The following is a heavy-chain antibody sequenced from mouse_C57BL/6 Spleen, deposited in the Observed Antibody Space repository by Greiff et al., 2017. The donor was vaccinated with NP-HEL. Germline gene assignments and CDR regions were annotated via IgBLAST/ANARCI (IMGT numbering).Heavy chain of an antibody. V-gene: IGHV7-3*01. CDR2: IRNKANGYTT. CDR1: GFTFTDYY. CDR3: ARYDYGYYWFAY. J-gene: IGHJ3*01. Sequence: EVMLVESGGGLVQPGGSLSLSCAASGFTFTDYYMSWVRQPPGKALEWLGFIRNKANGYTTEYSASVKGRFTISRDNSQSILYLQMNALRADDSATYYCARYDYGYYWFAYWGQGTLVTVSA. D-gene: IGHD2-3*01.